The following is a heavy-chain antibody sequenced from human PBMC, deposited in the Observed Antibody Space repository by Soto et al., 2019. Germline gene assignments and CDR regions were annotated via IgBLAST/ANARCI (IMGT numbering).Heavy chain of an antibody. CDR1: AFTFSSYG. J-gene: IGHJ6*02. CDR3: ARDIDYYYYGMDV. Sequence: QVQLVESGGGVVQPGRSLRLSCAESAFTFSSYGMHWVRQAPGKGLEWVAVIWYDGNKIYYGDSVKGRFTISRDNSKNTLYLQMNSLRAEDTAVSYCARDIDYYYYGMDVWGQGTTVTVSS. V-gene: IGHV3-33*01. CDR2: IWYDGNKI. D-gene: IGHD2-15*01.